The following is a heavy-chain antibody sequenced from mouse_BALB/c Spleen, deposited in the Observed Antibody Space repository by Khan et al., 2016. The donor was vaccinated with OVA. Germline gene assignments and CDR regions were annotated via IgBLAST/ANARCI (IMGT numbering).Heavy chain of an antibody. CDR2: IYPGTDNT. D-gene: IGHD3-3*01. CDR1: GYIFTSYW. CDR3: AREGAVYYFDY. J-gene: IGHJ2*01. Sequence: QVQLQQSGAELVRPGASVKLSCKTSGYIFTSYWIHWVKQRSGQGLEWFARIYPGTDNTYYNEKLKDKVTLTADKSSSTVYMHLSSLKSEDSAVYFCAREGAVYYFDYWGQGTTLTVSS. V-gene: IGHV1S132*01.